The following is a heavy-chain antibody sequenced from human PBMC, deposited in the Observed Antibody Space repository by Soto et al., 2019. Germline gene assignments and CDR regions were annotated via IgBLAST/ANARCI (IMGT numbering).Heavy chain of an antibody. V-gene: IGHV3-23*01. D-gene: IGHD2-21*01. CDR2: ISAGGVDT. J-gene: IGHJ4*02. CDR3: ANVPIWCGGSSCYTEGFDS. CDR1: GFVFSDYA. Sequence: PGGSLRLSCVASGFVFSDYAMGWVRQAPGKXLEWVSAISAGGVDTYYADSVKGRFTVSRANSKNTLYLQMNSLRAEDTAIYYCANVPIWCGGSSCYTEGFDSWGQGTLVTVSS.